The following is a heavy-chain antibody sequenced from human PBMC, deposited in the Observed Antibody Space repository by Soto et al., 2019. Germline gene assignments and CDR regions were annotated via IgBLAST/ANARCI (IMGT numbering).Heavy chain of an antibody. J-gene: IGHJ3*02. CDR3: AKHRRIVVVVAAGNAFDI. Sequence: GGSLRLSCAASGFTFSSYAMSWVRQAPGKGLEGVSAISGSGGSTYYADSVKGRFTISRDNSKNTLYLQMNSLRAEDTAVYYCAKHRRIVVVVAAGNAFDIWGQGTMVTVSS. CDR2: ISGSGGST. V-gene: IGHV3-23*01. D-gene: IGHD2-15*01. CDR1: GFTFSSYA.